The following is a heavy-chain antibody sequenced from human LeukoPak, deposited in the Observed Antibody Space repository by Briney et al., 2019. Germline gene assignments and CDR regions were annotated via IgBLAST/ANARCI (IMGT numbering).Heavy chain of an antibody. V-gene: IGHV4-4*07. D-gene: IGHD3-3*01. CDR3: ARDRYYDFWSGYYYPYYDY. J-gene: IGHJ4*02. CDR1: GGSISSYY. Sequence: PSETLSLTCTVSGGSISSYYWSWIRPPAGKGLEGIGRIYTSGSTNYNPSLKSRVTMSVDTSKTQFALKLSSVTAADTAVYYCARDRYYDFWSGYYYPYYDYWGQGTLVTVPS. CDR2: IYTSGST.